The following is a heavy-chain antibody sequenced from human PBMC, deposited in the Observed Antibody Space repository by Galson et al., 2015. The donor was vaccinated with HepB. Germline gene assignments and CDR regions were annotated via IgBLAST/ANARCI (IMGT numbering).Heavy chain of an antibody. Sequence: SVKVSCKASGYTFTSYDINWVRQATGQGLEWMGWMNPNSGNTGYAQKLQGRVTMTRNTSISTAYMELSSLRSEDTAVYYCARERRHCSSTSCYADAFDIWGQGTMVTVSS. CDR2: MNPNSGNT. CDR3: ARERRHCSSTSCYADAFDI. J-gene: IGHJ3*02. V-gene: IGHV1-8*01. CDR1: GYTFTSYD. D-gene: IGHD2-2*01.